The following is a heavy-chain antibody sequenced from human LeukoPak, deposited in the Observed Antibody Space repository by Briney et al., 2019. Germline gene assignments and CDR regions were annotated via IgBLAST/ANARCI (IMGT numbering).Heavy chain of an antibody. CDR3: ARGLGQYGYGYWFDY. J-gene: IGHJ4*02. CDR1: GYSISSGYC. D-gene: IGHD5-18*01. Sequence: KPSETLSLTCAVSGYSISSGYCWGWIRQPPGKGLEWIGSIYHSGSTYYNPSLKSRVTISVDTSKNQFSLNLNSVTAADTAVYYCARGLGQYGYGYWFDYWGQGTLVTVSS. V-gene: IGHV4-38-2*01. CDR2: IYHSGST.